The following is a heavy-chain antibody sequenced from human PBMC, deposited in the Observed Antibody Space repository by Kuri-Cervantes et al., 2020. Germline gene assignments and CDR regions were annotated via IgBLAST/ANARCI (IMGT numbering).Heavy chain of an antibody. CDR1: GFTFSNAW. Sequence: GGSLRLSCAASGFTFSNAWMSWVRQAPGKGLEWVGRIKSKTDGGTTDYAAPVKGRFTISRDDSKNTLYLQMNSLRAEDTAVYYCAKDSIRSKGQLVLWGTNYYYYGMDVWGQGTTVTVSS. D-gene: IGHD6-6*01. CDR3: AKDSIRSKGQLVLWGTNYYYYGMDV. J-gene: IGHJ6*02. V-gene: IGHV3-15*01. CDR2: IKSKTDGGTT.